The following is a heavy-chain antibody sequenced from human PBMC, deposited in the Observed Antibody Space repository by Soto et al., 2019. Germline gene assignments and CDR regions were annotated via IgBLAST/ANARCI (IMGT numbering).Heavy chain of an antibody. D-gene: IGHD5-12*01. J-gene: IGHJ6*02. CDR3: ARGSGYDFQAPYYYYGMDV. CDR2: VSAYNGNT. V-gene: IGHV1-18*01. CDR1: GYTFASYG. Sequence: ASVKVSCKASGYTFASYGISWVRQAPGQGLEWMGWVSAYNGNTNYAQKLQGRVTMTTDTSTSTAYMELRSLRSDDTAVYYCARGSGYDFQAPYYYYGMDVWGQGTTVTVSS.